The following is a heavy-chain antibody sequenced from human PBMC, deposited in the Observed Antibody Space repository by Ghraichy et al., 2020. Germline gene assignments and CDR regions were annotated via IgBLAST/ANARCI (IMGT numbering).Heavy chain of an antibody. D-gene: IGHD6-13*01. CDR2: ISSSGGTI. CDR1: GFSFSNYE. CDR3: AREDIPADGPFDY. Sequence: GSLRLSCAASGFSFSNYEFNWVRQAPGKGLEWVSYISSSGGTIFYADSVKGRFTISRDSAKSSLYLQMNSLRAEDTALYYCAREDIPADGPFDYWGQGALVTVSS. V-gene: IGHV3-48*03. J-gene: IGHJ4*02.